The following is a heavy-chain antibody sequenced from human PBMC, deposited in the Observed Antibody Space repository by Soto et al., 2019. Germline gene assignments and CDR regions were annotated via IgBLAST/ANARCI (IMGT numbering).Heavy chain of an antibody. CDR3: TSRYCTNGVCYYWGGFDY. V-gene: IGHV3-49*03. D-gene: IGHD2-8*01. CDR1: GFTFGDYA. J-gene: IGHJ4*02. Sequence: GGSLGLSCTASGFTFGDYAMSWFRQAPGKGLEWVGFIRSKAYGGTTEYAASVKGRFTISRDDSKSIAYLQMNSLKTEDTAVYYCTSRYCTNGVCYYWGGFDYWGQGTLVTVSS. CDR2: IRSKAYGGTT.